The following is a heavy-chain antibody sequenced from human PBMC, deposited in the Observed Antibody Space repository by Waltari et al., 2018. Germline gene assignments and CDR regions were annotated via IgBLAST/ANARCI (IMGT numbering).Heavy chain of an antibody. D-gene: IGHD6-13*01. CDR1: GYTFTTYY. CDR3: ARGRGTLGQLLVTY. V-gene: IGHV1-46*01. CDR2: IDPDGGGT. J-gene: IGHJ4*02. Sequence: QVQLVQSGAEVERPGASVRISCKASGYTFTTYYVHWLRPAPGRGFEWLGIIDPDGGGTTYAPKFRDRLSLTRDTSTSVLYMALDNLNSDDSAIYFCARGRGTLGQLLVTYWGQGTQVLVSS.